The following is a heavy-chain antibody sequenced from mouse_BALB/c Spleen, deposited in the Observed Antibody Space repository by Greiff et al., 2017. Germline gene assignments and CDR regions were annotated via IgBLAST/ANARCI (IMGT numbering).Heavy chain of an antibody. CDR1: GYTFTSYW. CDR2: IYPGDGDT. J-gene: IGHJ3*01. V-gene: IGHV1-87*01. Sequence: VQGVESGAELARPGASVKLSCKASGYTFTSYWMQWVKQRPGQGLEWIGAIYPGDGDTRYTQKFKGKATLTADKSSSTAYMQLSSLASEDSAVYYCARGDWFAYWGQGTLVTVSA. CDR3: ARGDWFAY.